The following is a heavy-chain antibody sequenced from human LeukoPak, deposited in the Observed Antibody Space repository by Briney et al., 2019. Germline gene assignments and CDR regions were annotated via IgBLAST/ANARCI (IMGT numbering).Heavy chain of an antibody. D-gene: IGHD1-26*01. Sequence: GGSLRLSCAASGFTFSSYAMSWVRQAPGKGLEWVAVIWYDGSNKYYADSVKGRFTISRDNSKNTLYLQMNSLRAEDTAVYYCARDQFRVVGAPSHYYYGMDVWGQGTTVTVSS. J-gene: IGHJ6*02. CDR1: GFTFSSYA. V-gene: IGHV3-33*08. CDR3: ARDQFRVVGAPSHYYYGMDV. CDR2: IWYDGSNK.